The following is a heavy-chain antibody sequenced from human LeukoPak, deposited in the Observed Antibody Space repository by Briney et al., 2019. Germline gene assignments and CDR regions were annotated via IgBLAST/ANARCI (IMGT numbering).Heavy chain of an antibody. D-gene: IGHD6-6*01. Sequence: SETLSLTCTVSGGSISGYYWSWIRQPPGKGLEWIGYIYYSGSTNYNPSLKSRVTISVDTSKNQFSLKLSSVTAADTAVYYCARTYSSSSNDYWGQGTLVTVSS. V-gene: IGHV4-59*01. CDR3: ARTYSSSSNDY. CDR1: GGSISGYY. CDR2: IYYSGST. J-gene: IGHJ4*02.